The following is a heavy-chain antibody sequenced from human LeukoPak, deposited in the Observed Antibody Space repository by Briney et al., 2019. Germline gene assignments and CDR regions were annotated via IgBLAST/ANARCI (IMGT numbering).Heavy chain of an antibody. V-gene: IGHV4-59*12. D-gene: IGHD4-23*01. CDR2: IYYSGST. CDR1: GDSISSYY. Sequence: SETLSLTCTVSGDSISSYYWSWIRQPPGKGLEWIGYIYYSGSTNYNPSLKSRVTISVGTSKNQFSLKLSSVTAADTAVYYCARENNDYGGKKAFDYWGQGTLVTVSS. CDR3: ARENNDYGGKKAFDY. J-gene: IGHJ4*02.